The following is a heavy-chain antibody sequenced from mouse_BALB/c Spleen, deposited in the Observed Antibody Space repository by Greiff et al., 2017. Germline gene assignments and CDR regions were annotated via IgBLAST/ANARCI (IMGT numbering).Heavy chain of an antibody. Sequence: GQLQQSGAELVRPGALVKLSCKASGFNIKDYYMHWVKQRPEQGLEWIGWIDPENGNTIYDPKFQGKASITADTSSNTAYLQLSSLTSEDTAVYYCAMGNYEAYWGQGTLVTVSA. CDR2: IDPENGNT. CDR3: AMGNYEAY. V-gene: IGHV14-1*02. D-gene: IGHD2-1*01. J-gene: IGHJ3*01. CDR1: GFNIKDYY.